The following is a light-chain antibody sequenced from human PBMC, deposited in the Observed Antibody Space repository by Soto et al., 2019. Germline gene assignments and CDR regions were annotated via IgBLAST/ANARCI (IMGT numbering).Light chain of an antibody. J-gene: IGLJ3*02. Sequence: QSALTQPASVSGSPGQSITISCTGTSSDVGSYNLVSWYQQHPGKAPKLMIYEGGKRPSGVSDRFSGSKSGNTASLTISGLQAEDEDDYYCCTYAGGTTWVFGGGTQLTVL. CDR1: SSDVGSYNL. V-gene: IGLV2-23*01. CDR2: EGG. CDR3: CTYAGGTTWV.